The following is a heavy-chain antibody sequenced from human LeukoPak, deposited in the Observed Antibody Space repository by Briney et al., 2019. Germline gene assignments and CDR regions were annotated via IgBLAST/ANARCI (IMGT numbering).Heavy chain of an antibody. J-gene: IGHJ4*02. Sequence: SETLSLTCTVSGGSISSSSYYWGWIHPPPGKGLEWIGSIYYSGTTYYNPSLKSRVTISLDASKNQFSLKLNSVTAADTAVYYCARQVGGGRWYFDYWGQGTLVTVSS. CDR1: GGSISSSSYY. CDR3: ARQVGGGRWYFDY. D-gene: IGHD6-19*01. V-gene: IGHV4-39*01. CDR2: IYYSGTT.